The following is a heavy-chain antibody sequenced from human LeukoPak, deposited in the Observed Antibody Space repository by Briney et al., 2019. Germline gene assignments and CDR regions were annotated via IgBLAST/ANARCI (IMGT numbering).Heavy chain of an antibody. CDR1: GFTFSSYE. D-gene: IGHD3-10*02. CDR3: AELGITMIGGV. Sequence: GGSLRLSCAASGFTFSSYEMNWGRQGPGEGVGGVSYISSSGSNIYYADSVKGRFTISRDNAKNSLYLQMNSLRAEDTAVYYCAELGITMIGGVWGKGTTVTISS. J-gene: IGHJ6*04. V-gene: IGHV3-48*03. CDR2: ISSSGSNI.